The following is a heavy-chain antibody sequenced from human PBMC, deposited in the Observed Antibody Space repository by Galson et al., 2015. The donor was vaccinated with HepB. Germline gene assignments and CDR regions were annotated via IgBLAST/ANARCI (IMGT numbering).Heavy chain of an antibody. V-gene: IGHV1-46*01. CDR2: INPSDGST. CDR3: ARDHLPGGHSYGYNWFDP. J-gene: IGHJ5*02. CDR1: GYTFTSYY. Sequence: SVKVSCKASGYTFTSYYMHWVRQAPGQGLEWMGIINPSDGSTSYAQKFHGRVTMTRDTSTSTVYMELSSLRSEDTAVYYCARDHLPGGHSYGYNWFDPWGQGTLVTVSS. D-gene: IGHD5-18*01.